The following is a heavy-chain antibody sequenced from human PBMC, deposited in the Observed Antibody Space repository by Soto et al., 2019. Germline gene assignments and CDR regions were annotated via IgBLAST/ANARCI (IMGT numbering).Heavy chain of an antibody. V-gene: IGHV3-23*01. CDR2: ISGSGGST. Sequence: EVQLLESGGGLVQPGGSLRLSCAASGFTFSSYAMSWVRHAPGKGLEWVSAISGSGGSTYYADSVKGRFTISRDNSKNTLYLQMNSLRAEDTAVYYCAKGFAPWELRGYFDYWGQGTLVTVSS. D-gene: IGHD1-26*01. J-gene: IGHJ4*02. CDR1: GFTFSSYA. CDR3: AKGFAPWELRGYFDY.